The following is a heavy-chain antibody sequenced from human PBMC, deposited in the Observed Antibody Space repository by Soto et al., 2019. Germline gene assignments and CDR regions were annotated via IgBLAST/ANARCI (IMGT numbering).Heavy chain of an antibody. V-gene: IGHV3-30*18. CDR1: GFTFPTYA. Sequence: PGGSLSLPCAASGFTFPTYAMHWVRQAPGQGLEWGAHISYDGTNKNFADSVKGRFTISRDNSNNTLWLQMNSLRLEDTAVYYGSQEEIAERSHARDFWGQ. CDR3: SQEEIAERSHARDF. CDR2: ISYDGTNK. J-gene: IGHJ3*01. D-gene: IGHD6-6*01.